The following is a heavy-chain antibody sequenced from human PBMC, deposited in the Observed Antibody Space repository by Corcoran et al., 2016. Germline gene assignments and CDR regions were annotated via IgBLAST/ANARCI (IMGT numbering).Heavy chain of an antibody. V-gene: IGHV3-7*03. CDR2: IKQDGSET. D-gene: IGHD3-16*01. CDR3: AREGGVRDDAFDI. J-gene: IGHJ3*02. CDR1: GFTFSSYW. Sequence: EVQLVESGGGLVQPGGSLRLSCAASGFTFSSYWMSWVRQAPGKGLEWVANIKQDGSETYYVDSVKGRFPISRDNAKNSLYLQMNSLRAEDTAVYYCAREGGVRDDAFDIWGQGTMVTVSS.